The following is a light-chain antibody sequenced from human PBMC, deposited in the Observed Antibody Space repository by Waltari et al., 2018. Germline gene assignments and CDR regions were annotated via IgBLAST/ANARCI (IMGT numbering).Light chain of an antibody. J-gene: IGKJ4*01. CDR2: KAS. CDR3: QQYNSYSLLS. CDR1: QSISNW. V-gene: IGKV1-5*03. Sequence: EIQMTQSPSTLSASVGDRFTITCRASQSISNWLAWSQQKPGKAPKPLIYKASTLESGVPSRFSGRGSGTEFTLTISSLQPDDFATYYCQQYNSYSLLSFGGGTKVEIK.